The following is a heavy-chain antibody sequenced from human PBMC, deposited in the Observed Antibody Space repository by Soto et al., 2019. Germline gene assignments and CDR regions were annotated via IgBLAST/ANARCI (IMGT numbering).Heavy chain of an antibody. CDR1: GFTFSNYW. V-gene: IGHV3-7*01. J-gene: IGHJ6*02. CDR3: ARLEASGRGWDV. CDR2: IKQDGSEE. D-gene: IGHD3-10*01. Sequence: EVQLVESGGGLVQPGGSLRLSCVDSGFTFSNYWMSWVRQAPVKGLEWVGNIKQDGSEENYVDSVKGRFTISRDNAKNSMYLQMNRLRAEDTAVYYCARLEASGRGWDVWGQGTTVVVSS.